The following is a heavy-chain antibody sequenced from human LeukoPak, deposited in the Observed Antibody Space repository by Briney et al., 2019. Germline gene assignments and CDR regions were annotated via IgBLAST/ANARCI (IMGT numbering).Heavy chain of an antibody. D-gene: IGHD3-22*01. J-gene: IGHJ5*02. Sequence: ASETLSLTRAVYGGSFSGYYWSWIRQPPGKGLEWIGEINHSGSTNYNPSLKSRVTISVDTSKNQFSLKLSSVTAADTAVYYCARLLYYYDSSGYYVENWFDPWGQGTLVTVSS. CDR1: GGSFSGYY. V-gene: IGHV4-34*01. CDR2: INHSGST. CDR3: ARLLYYYDSSGYYVENWFDP.